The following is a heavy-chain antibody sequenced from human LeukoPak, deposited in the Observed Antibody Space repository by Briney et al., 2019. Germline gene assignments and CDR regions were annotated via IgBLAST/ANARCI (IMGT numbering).Heavy chain of an antibody. V-gene: IGHV3-73*01. J-gene: IGHJ2*01. CDR3: TRPAQYYDSSGYYYWYFDL. CDR2: IRSKANSYAT. D-gene: IGHD3-22*01. CDR1: GFTFSGSA. Sequence: GGSLRLSCAASGFTFSGSAMHWVRQASGKGLEWVGRIRSKANSYATAYAASVKGRFTISRDDSKNTAYLQMNSLKTEDTAVYYCTRPAQYYDSSGYYYWYFDLWGRGTLVTVSS.